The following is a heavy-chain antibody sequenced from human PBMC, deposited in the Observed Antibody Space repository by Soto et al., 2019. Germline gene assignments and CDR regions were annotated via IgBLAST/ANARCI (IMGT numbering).Heavy chain of an antibody. CDR1: GYTFTSYA. Sequence: QVQLVQSGAEVKKPGASVKVSCKASGYTFTSYAMHWVRQAPGQRLEWMGWINAGNGNTKYSPKFQGRVTITRDTSASTAYMELRSLRSEDTAVYYCARSIVVVTAADYWGQGTLVTVSS. CDR3: ARSIVVVTAADY. V-gene: IGHV1-3*01. J-gene: IGHJ4*02. D-gene: IGHD2-21*02. CDR2: INAGNGNT.